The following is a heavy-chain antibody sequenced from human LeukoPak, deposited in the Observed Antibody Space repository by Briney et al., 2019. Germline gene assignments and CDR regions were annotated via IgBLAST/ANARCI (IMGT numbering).Heavy chain of an antibody. D-gene: IGHD3-10*01. CDR3: ASHTITMVRGVIYYYYGMDV. Sequence: GGSLRLSCAASGFTFSSYGMSWVRQAPGKGPEYVSAISSNGGSTYYANSVKGRFTISRDNSKNTLYLQMNSLRAEDTAVYYCASHTITMVRGVIYYYYGMDVWGQGTTVTVSS. V-gene: IGHV3-64*01. J-gene: IGHJ6*02. CDR1: GFTFSSYG. CDR2: ISSNGGST.